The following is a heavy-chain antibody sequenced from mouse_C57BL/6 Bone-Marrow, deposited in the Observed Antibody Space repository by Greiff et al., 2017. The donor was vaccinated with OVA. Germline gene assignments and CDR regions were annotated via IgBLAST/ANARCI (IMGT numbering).Heavy chain of an antibody. Sequence: DVQLQESGGGLVQPGGSLKLSCAASGFTFSDYYMYWVRQTPEKRLEWVAYISNGGGSTYYPDTVKGRFTISRDNAKNTLYLQMSRLKSEDTAMYYCARSPYYYGSMDYWGQGTSVTVSS. V-gene: IGHV5-12*01. D-gene: IGHD1-1*01. J-gene: IGHJ4*01. CDR1: GFTFSDYY. CDR2: ISNGGGST. CDR3: ARSPYYYGSMDY.